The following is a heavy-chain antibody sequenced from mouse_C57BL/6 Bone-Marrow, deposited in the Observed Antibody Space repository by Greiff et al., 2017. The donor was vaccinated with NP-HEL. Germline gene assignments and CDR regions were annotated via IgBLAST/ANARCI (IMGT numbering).Heavy chain of an antibody. CDR1: GFTFSSYG. Sequence: EVKVVESGGDLVKPGGSLKLSCAASGFTFSSYGMSWVRQTPDKRLEWVATISSGGSYTYYPDSVKGRFTISRDNAKNTLYLQMSSLKSEDTAMYYCANYYGSRGGFAYWGQGTLVTVSA. V-gene: IGHV5-6*01. D-gene: IGHD1-1*01. J-gene: IGHJ3*01. CDR2: ISSGGSYT. CDR3: ANYYGSRGGFAY.